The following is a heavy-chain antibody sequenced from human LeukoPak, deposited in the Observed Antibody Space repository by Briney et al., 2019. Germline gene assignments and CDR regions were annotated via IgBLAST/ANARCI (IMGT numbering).Heavy chain of an antibody. J-gene: IGHJ4*02. D-gene: IGHD2-21*02. CDR2: ISGSGGST. V-gene: IGHV3-23*01. Sequence: GGSLRLSCAASGFTFSSYAMSWVRQAPGKGLEWVSAISGSGGSTYYADSVKGRFTISRDNAKNTLYLQMNSLRADDTAVYYCARDQGDYYFDYWGRGTLVTVSS. CDR1: GFTFSSYA. CDR3: ARDQGDYYFDY.